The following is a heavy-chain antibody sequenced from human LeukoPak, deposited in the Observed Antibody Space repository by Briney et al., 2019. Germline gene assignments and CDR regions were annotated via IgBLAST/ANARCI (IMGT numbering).Heavy chain of an antibody. CDR3: ARVWSSSSLDY. CDR2: INSDGSST. CDR1: GFTFSSYW. Sequence: GGSLRLSCAASGFTFSSYWMHWVRQAPGKGLVWVSRINSDGSSTRYADSVKGRFTISRDNSKNTLYLQMNSLRAEDTAVYYCARVWSSSSLDYWGQGTLVTVSS. J-gene: IGHJ4*02. V-gene: IGHV3-74*01. D-gene: IGHD6-13*01.